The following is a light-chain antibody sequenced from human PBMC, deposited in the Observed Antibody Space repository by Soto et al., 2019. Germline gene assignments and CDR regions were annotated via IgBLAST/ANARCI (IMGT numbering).Light chain of an antibody. CDR1: QSVSASF. CDR2: GAS. CDR3: QQRGI. J-gene: IGKJ2*02. V-gene: IGKV3-20*01. Sequence: EIVLTQSPGTLSLSPGERATLSCRASQSVSASFLAWYQQKPGQAPRLLIYGASSRATGIPDRFSGSGSGTDFTLTISRRELKDAEVYYCQQRGIFGQGTKLEIK.